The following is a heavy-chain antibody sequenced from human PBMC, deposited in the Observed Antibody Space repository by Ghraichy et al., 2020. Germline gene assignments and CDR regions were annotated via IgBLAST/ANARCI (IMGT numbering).Heavy chain of an antibody. Sequence: SQTLSLTCAVYGGSFSGYYWSWIRQPPGKGLEWIGEINHSGSTNYNPSLKSRVTISVDTSKNQFSLKLSSVTAADTAVYYCARGLRSSMIVVVITPYYYYMDVWGKGTTVTVSS. CDR2: INHSGST. CDR3: ARGLRSSMIVVVITPYYYYMDV. V-gene: IGHV4-34*01. D-gene: IGHD3-22*01. J-gene: IGHJ6*03. CDR1: GGSFSGYY.